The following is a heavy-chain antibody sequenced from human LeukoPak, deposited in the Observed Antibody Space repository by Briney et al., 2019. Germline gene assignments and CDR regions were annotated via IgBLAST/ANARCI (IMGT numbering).Heavy chain of an antibody. Sequence: RGGSLRLSCAASGFTFSSYAMHWVRQAPGKGLEYVSAISSNGGSTYYANSVKGRFTISRDNSKNTLYLQMGSLRAEDMAVYYCARAGSSSWYSPYYYYYMDVWGKGTTVTVSS. V-gene: IGHV3-64*01. J-gene: IGHJ6*03. CDR1: GFTFSSYA. D-gene: IGHD6-13*01. CDR3: ARAGSSSWYSPYYYYYMDV. CDR2: ISSNGGST.